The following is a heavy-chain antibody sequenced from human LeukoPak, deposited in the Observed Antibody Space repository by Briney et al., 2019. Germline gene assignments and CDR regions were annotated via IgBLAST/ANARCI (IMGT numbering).Heavy chain of an antibody. Sequence: GGSLRLSCAVSGFTFNNYAMSWVRRAPGKGLEWVSGISGSGGSTYYADSVKGRFTISRDNSKNTLYLQMNSLRADDTAVYYCAKPPRLATYYFDYWGQGTLVTVSS. J-gene: IGHJ4*02. V-gene: IGHV3-23*01. D-gene: IGHD5-24*01. CDR2: ISGSGGST. CDR1: GFTFNNYA. CDR3: AKPPRLATYYFDY.